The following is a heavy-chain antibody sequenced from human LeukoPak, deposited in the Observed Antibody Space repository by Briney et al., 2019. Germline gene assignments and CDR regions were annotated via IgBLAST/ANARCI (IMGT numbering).Heavy chain of an antibody. CDR1: GFTFSSYG. J-gene: IGHJ6*02. D-gene: IGHD1-26*01. V-gene: IGHV3-30*03. CDR2: ISYDGSNK. CDR3: PIDLGAGRRYYHYHGMVV. Sequence: GGSLRLSCAASGFTFSSYGMHWVRQAPGKGRGWGAVISYDGSNKYYVDSDYAASVKGRFTISRDNSKSTLYLQMNSLRAEAAAGYHCPIDLGAGRRYYHYHGMVVWGEGATATVSS.